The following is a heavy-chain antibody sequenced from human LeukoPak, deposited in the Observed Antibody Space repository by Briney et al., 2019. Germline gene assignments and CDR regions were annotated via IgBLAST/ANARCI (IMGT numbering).Heavy chain of an antibody. Sequence: GESLKISCKGSGYIFTSYWIGWVRQMPGKGLEWMGIIYPGDSGTRYSPSFQGQVTISADKSISTAYLQWSSLKASDTAMYYCARRPGLYYGSGSYYDYWGQGTLVTVSS. D-gene: IGHD3-10*01. CDR1: GYIFTSYW. CDR3: ARRPGLYYGSGSYYDY. J-gene: IGHJ4*02. CDR2: IYPGDSGT. V-gene: IGHV5-51*01.